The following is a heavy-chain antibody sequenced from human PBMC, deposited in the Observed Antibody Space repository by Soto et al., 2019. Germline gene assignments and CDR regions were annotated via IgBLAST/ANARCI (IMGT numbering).Heavy chain of an antibody. CDR2: VSFDGSHK. D-gene: IGHD3-3*01. CDR1: GFTFRSYA. Sequence: QVQLVQSGGSVVQPGGSLRLSCAASGFTFRSYAIHWVRQAPGKGLEWVADVSFDGSHKTYAVPVRGRFTLSRDNSKKTVYLQMNSLRAEDTAVYYCAKLGDAVSGFFDFWGQGTQVAVSS. V-gene: IGHV3-30*18. J-gene: IGHJ5*01. CDR3: AKLGDAVSGFFDF.